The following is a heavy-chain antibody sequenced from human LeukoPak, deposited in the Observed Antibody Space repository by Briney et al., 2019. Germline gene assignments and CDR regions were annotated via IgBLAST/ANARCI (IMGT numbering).Heavy chain of an antibody. Sequence: PSETLSLTCTVSGGSISTFYWSWIRQPPGKGLEWIGYIYNRGTTNSNHNPSLKSRVTMSLDTSKNQFSLKLNSVTAADTAVYYCARHSVRYGLEPDFDYWGQGTLVTVSS. J-gene: IGHJ4*02. V-gene: IGHV4-59*08. CDR2: IYNRGTT. D-gene: IGHD1-26*01. CDR3: ARHSVRYGLEPDFDY. CDR1: GGSISTFY.